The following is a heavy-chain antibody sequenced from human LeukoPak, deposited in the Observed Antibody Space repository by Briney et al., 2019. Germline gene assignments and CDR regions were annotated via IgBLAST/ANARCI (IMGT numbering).Heavy chain of an antibody. CDR3: ARANFNWNHQPYYFDY. CDR1: GYTFTGYY. J-gene: IGHJ4*02. Sequence: GASVKVSCKASGYTFTGYYMHWVRQAPGQGLEWMGWINTNTGNPTYAQGFTGRFVFSLDTSVSTAYLQISSLKAEDTAVYYCARANFNWNHQPYYFDYWGQGTLVTVSS. V-gene: IGHV7-4-1*02. CDR2: INTNTGNP. D-gene: IGHD1-1*01.